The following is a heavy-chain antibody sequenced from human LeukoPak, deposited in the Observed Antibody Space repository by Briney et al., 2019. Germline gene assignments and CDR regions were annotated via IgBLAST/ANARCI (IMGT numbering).Heavy chain of an antibody. CDR3: ARDSRYYDFWSGYSDAFDI. CDR1: GFTFSSYS. V-gene: IGHV3-21*01. CDR2: ISSSSSYI. J-gene: IGHJ3*02. Sequence: GGSLRLSCAASGFTFSSYSMNWVRQAPGKGLEWVSSISSSSSYIYYADSVKGRFTISRDNAKNSLYLQMNSLRAEDTAVYYCARDSRYYDFWSGYSDAFDIWGQGTMVTVSS. D-gene: IGHD3-3*01.